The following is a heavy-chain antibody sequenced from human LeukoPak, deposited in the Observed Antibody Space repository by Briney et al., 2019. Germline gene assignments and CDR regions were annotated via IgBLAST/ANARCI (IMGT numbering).Heavy chain of an antibody. V-gene: IGHV1-69*13. D-gene: IGHD3-22*01. J-gene: IGHJ3*02. Sequence: ASVKVSCKASGGTFSSYAISWVRQAPGQGLEWMGGIIPIFGTANYAQKFQGRVTITADESTSTAYMELSSLRSEDTAVYYCARVPKYRTYYYDSSGYSAFDIWGQGTMVTVSS. CDR3: ARVPKYRTYYYDSSGYSAFDI. CDR2: IIPIFGTA. CDR1: GGTFSSYA.